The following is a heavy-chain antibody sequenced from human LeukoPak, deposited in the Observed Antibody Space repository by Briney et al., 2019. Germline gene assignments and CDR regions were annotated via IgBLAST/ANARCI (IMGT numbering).Heavy chain of an antibody. CDR2: IYYSGST. CDR3: ASYTVTTDLDY. D-gene: IGHD4-17*01. CDR1: GGSISSGDYY. J-gene: IGHJ4*02. Sequence: SETLSLTCTVSGGSISSGDYYWSWIRQPPGKGLEWIGYIYYSGSTYYNPSLKSRVTISVDTSKNQFSLKLSSVTAADMAVYYCASYTVTTDLDYWGQGTLVTVSS. V-gene: IGHV4-30-4*01.